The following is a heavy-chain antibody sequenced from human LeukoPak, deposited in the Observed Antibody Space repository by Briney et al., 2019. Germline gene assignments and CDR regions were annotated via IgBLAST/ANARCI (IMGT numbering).Heavy chain of an antibody. CDR2: IIPIFGTA. Sequence: SVKVSCKASGDTFSSYAISWVRQAPGQGLEWMGRIIPIFGTANYAQKFQGRVTITTDESTSTAYMELSSLRSEDTAVYYCATEGGYSYGLWGQGTLVTVSS. D-gene: IGHD5-18*01. V-gene: IGHV1-69*05. CDR1: GDTFSSYA. J-gene: IGHJ4*02. CDR3: ATEGGYSYGL.